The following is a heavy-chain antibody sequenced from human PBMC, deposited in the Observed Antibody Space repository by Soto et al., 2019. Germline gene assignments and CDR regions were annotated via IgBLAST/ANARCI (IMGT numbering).Heavy chain of an antibody. D-gene: IGHD2-21*02. J-gene: IGHJ3*02. V-gene: IGHV3-33*01. CDR3: ARGWRVTRDTYAFDI. CDR2: IWYDGSNK. CDR1: GFTFSSYG. Sequence: SGGSLRLSCAASGFTFSSYGMHWVRQAPGKGLEWVAVIWYDGSNKYYADSVKGRFTISRDNSKNTLYLQMNSLRAEDTAVYYCARGWRVTRDTYAFDIWGQGTMVTVSS.